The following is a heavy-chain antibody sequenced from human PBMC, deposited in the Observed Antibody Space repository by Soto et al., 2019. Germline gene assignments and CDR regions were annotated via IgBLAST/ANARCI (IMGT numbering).Heavy chain of an antibody. J-gene: IGHJ4*02. D-gene: IGHD3-10*01. Sequence: QVQLQESGPGLVKPSQTLSLTCTVSGGSISSGGYYWSWIRQHPGKGLEWIGYIYYSGSTYYNPSLKSRVTISVDTSKNQFSLKLSSVTAADTGVYYCARGVRGWFGELLYYFDYWGQGTLVTVSS. CDR2: IYYSGST. V-gene: IGHV4-31*03. CDR3: ARGVRGWFGELLYYFDY. CDR1: GGSISSGGYY.